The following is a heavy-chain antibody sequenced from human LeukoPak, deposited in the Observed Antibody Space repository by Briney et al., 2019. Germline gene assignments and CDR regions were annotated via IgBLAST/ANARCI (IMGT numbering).Heavy chain of an antibody. CDR3: ARAGYSYGTGYYFDY. J-gene: IGHJ4*02. CDR2: VYYVGST. Sequence: SETLSLTCTVSGASIRSHHWTWIRQPPGKGLEWIGNVYYVGSTSYSPSLKSRVTISLDTSKNQFSLEMNSVTAADAAVYYCARAGYSYGTGYYFDYWGQGALVTVSS. V-gene: IGHV4-59*11. CDR1: GASIRSHH. D-gene: IGHD5-18*01.